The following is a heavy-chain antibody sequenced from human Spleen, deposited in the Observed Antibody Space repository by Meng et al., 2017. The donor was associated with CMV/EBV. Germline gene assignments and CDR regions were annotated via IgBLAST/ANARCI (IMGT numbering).Heavy chain of an antibody. V-gene: IGHV3-48*03. CDR2: ISSSGDTI. J-gene: IGHJ4*02. CDR3: ARTDVAAPGIYLWGDY. Sequence: GESLKISCVASGFTFSSYEMNWVRQAPGKGLEWVSYISSSGDTIYYADSVKGRFTVSRDNAKNSLYLQMNSLRDEDTAFYYCARTDVAAPGIYLWGDYWGQGTLVTVSS. D-gene: IGHD6-13*01. CDR1: GFTFSSYE.